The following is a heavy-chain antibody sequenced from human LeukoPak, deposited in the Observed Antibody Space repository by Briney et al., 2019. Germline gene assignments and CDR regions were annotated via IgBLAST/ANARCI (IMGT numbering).Heavy chain of an antibody. V-gene: IGHV1-69*04. CDR1: GGTFSSYT. CDR3: ARDSRNCGGDCYYDY. D-gene: IGHD2-21*02. J-gene: IGHJ4*02. Sequence: ASVKVSCKASGGTFSSYTISWVRQAPGQGLEWMGRIIPILGIANYAQKFQGRVAITADKSTSTAYMELSSLRSEDTAVYYCARDSRNCGGDCYYDYWGQGTLVTVSS. CDR2: IIPILGIA.